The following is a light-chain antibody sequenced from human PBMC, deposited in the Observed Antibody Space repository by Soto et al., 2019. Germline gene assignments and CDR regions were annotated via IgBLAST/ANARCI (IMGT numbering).Light chain of an antibody. CDR1: SSDVGGYNY. V-gene: IGLV2-14*01. Sequence: QSVLTQPASVSGSPGQSITISCTGTSSDVGGYNYVSWYQQHPGKAPKLMIYDVSNRPSGVSNRFSGSKSGNTASLTISGLQAEVEADYYCRSYTSSTNYAFGPGTKVTVL. CDR2: DVS. J-gene: IGLJ1*01. CDR3: RSYTSSTNYA.